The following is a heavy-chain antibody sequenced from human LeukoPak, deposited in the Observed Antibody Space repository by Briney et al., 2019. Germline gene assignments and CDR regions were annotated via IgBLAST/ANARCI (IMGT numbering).Heavy chain of an antibody. CDR1: GFTFSTYS. CDR3: ARDKGVRDAFDI. Sequence: GGSLRLSCAASGFTFSTYSMNWVRQAPGKGLEWVSYISSSSSTIYYADSVKGRFTISRDNAKNSLYLQMNSLRAEDTAVYYCARDKGVRDAFDIWDQGTMVTVSS. J-gene: IGHJ3*02. V-gene: IGHV3-48*01. D-gene: IGHD3-10*01. CDR2: ISSSSSTI.